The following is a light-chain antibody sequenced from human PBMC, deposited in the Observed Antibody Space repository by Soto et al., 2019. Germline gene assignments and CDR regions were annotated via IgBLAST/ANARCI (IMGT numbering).Light chain of an antibody. J-gene: IGKJ1*01. CDR1: QSVSSN. Sequence: IVLTQSPGTLSVSPWERATLSCRASQSVSSNLAWYQQKPGQAPRLLIYGASTRATGIPARFSGSGSGTEFTLTISSLQSEDFAVYFCLRYSSSQWTFGQGTKVDIK. V-gene: IGKV3-15*01. CDR3: LRYSSSQWT. CDR2: GAS.